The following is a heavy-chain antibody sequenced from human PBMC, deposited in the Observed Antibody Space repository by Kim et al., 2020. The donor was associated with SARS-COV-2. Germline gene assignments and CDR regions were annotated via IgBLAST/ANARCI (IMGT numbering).Heavy chain of an antibody. D-gene: IGHD3-3*01. Sequence: ASVKVSCKASGYTFTSYAMNWVRQAPGQGLEWMGWINTNTGNPTYAQGFTGRFVFSLDTSVSTAYLQISSLKAEDTAVYYCAREKDFTIFGVVTKVYYYYGMDVWGQGTTVTVSS. CDR2: INTNTGNP. CDR1: GYTFTSYA. V-gene: IGHV7-4-1*02. CDR3: AREKDFTIFGVVTKVYYYYGMDV. J-gene: IGHJ6*02.